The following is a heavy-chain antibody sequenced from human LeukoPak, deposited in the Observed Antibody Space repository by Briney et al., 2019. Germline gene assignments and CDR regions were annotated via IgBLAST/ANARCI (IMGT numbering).Heavy chain of an antibody. CDR1: GFTFNIYG. Sequence: GGSLRLSCAASGFTFNIYGMSWVRQAPGKGLEWVSAISGSGGSTYYADSVKGRFTISRDNSKNTLYLQMNSLRAEETAVYYCAKRRDYCSSTSCYVLGAFDIWGQGTMVTVSS. CDR2: ISGSGGST. V-gene: IGHV3-23*01. D-gene: IGHD2-2*01. J-gene: IGHJ3*02. CDR3: AKRRDYCSSTSCYVLGAFDI.